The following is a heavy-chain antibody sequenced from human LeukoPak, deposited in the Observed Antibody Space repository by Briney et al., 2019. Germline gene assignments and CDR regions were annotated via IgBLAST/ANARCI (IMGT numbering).Heavy chain of an antibody. V-gene: IGHV4-34*01. CDR3: AVTSGCSGGSCYSAGWFDP. CDR2: INHSGST. CDR1: GGSPGGYY. D-gene: IGHD2-15*01. J-gene: IGHJ5*02. Sequence: SETLSLTCAVYGGSPGGYYWSWIRQPPGKGLEWIGEINHSGSTNYNPSLKSRVTISVDTSKNQFSLKLSSVTAADTAVYYCAVTSGCSGGSCYSAGWFDPWGQGTLVTVSS.